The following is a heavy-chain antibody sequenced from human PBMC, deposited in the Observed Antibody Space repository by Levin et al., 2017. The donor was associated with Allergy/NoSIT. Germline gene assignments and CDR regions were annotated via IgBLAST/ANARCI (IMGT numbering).Heavy chain of an antibody. D-gene: IGHD6-6*01. J-gene: IGHJ4*02. V-gene: IGHV1-69*13. CDR3: ATTSPYSSSATDY. Sequence: SVKVSCKASGGTFSSYAISWVRQAPGQGLEWMGGIIPIFGTANYAQKFQGRVTITADESTSTAYMELSSLRSEDTAVYYCATTSPYSSSATDYWGQGTLVTVSS. CDR1: GGTFSSYA. CDR2: IIPIFGTA.